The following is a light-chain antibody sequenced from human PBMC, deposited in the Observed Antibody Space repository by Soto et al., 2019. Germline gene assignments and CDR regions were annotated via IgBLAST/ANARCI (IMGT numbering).Light chain of an antibody. J-gene: IGKJ1*01. CDR2: RAS. CDR1: QSISSW. Sequence: DIQMTQSPSTLSASVGDRVTITCRASQSISSWLAWYQQKPGKAPKLLIYRASSLESGVPSRFSGSGSGTEFTLTLSSLQPDDFPTYYCQQYNNYPWTFGQGTKVEIK. V-gene: IGKV1-5*03. CDR3: QQYNNYPWT.